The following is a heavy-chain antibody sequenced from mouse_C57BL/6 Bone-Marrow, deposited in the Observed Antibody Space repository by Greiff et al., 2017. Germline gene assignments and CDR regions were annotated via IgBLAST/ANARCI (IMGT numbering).Heavy chain of an antibody. V-gene: IGHV5-17*01. Sequence: EVQLVESGGGLVKPGGSLKLSCAASGFTFSDYGMHWVRQAPEKGLGWVAYISSGSSTIYYADTVKGRFTISRDNAKNTLVLQMTSLRSEDTAMYYCATRRYYYAMDYWGQGTSVTVSS. CDR2: ISSGSSTI. CDR3: ATRRYYYAMDY. J-gene: IGHJ4*01. CDR1: GFTFSDYG.